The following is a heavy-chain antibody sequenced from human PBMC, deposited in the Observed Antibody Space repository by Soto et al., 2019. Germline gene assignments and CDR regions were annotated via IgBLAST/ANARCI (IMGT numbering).Heavy chain of an antibody. J-gene: IGHJ5*02. D-gene: IGHD4-17*01. CDR2: IYYSGST. Sequence: PSETLSLTCTVSGGSISSGDYYWSWIRQPPGKGLEWIGYIYYSGSTYYNPSLKSRVTISVDTSKNQFSLKLSSVTAADTAVYYCARAGLDYGWFDPWGQGTLVTVSS. CDR1: GGSISSGDYY. V-gene: IGHV4-30-4*01. CDR3: ARAGLDYGWFDP.